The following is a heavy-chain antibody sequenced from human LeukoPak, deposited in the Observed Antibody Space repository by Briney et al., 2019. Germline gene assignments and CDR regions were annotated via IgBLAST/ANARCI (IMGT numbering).Heavy chain of an antibody. Sequence: PGGSLRLSCAASGFTFNNAWMNWVRQAPGKGLEWVSYISSSSSTIYYADSVKGRFTISRDNSKNTLYLQMNSLRAEDTAVYYCAKRRGAFDIWGQGTMVTVSS. V-gene: IGHV3-48*01. CDR1: GFTFNNAW. CDR3: AKRRGAFDI. CDR2: ISSSSSTI. J-gene: IGHJ3*02.